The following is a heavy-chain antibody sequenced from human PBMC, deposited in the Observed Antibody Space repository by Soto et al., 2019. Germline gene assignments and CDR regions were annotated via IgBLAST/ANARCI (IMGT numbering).Heavy chain of an antibody. Sequence: EVQLVESGGGLVQPGGSLRLSCAVSGFTFSSSEMYWVRQAPGKGLEWFSYIHPSGQPIFYADSVKGRFTISRDNANNSLFLQMNSLRAEDTAVYYCARRASRWGQGTMVTVSS. CDR1: GFTFSSSE. J-gene: IGHJ3*01. V-gene: IGHV3-48*03. CDR3: ARRASR. D-gene: IGHD1-26*01. CDR2: IHPSGQPI.